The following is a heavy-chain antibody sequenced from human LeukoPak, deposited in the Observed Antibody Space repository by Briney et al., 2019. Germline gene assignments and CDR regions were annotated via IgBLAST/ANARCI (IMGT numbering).Heavy chain of an antibody. Sequence: SDTLSLTCAVYVGSFSGYYWSWIRQPPGKGLEWIGEINHSGSTNYNPSLKSRVTISVDTSKNQFSLKLSSVTAADTAVYYWARGHRGYSYGYGPRDAFDTWGQGTIVTVSS. CDR1: VGSFSGYY. CDR2: INHSGST. J-gene: IGHJ3*02. V-gene: IGHV4-34*01. D-gene: IGHD5-18*01. CDR3: ARGHRGYSYGYGPRDAFDT.